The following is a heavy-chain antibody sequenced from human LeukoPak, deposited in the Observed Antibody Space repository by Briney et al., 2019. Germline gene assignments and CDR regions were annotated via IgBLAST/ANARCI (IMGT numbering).Heavy chain of an antibody. CDR1: GGALSSYH. J-gene: IGHJ3*02. Sequence: SETLSLTCTVSGGALSSYHWSWIRQSPGRGLEWLGHISYRGNTDYNPALKSRVTISVDMFYNQFSLKLSSVTAADTAVYYCAGTYYFDSSGHYFGGNGFDIWGQGTMVTVSS. D-gene: IGHD3-22*01. V-gene: IGHV4-59*12. CDR2: ISYRGNT. CDR3: AGTYYFDSSGHYFGGNGFDI.